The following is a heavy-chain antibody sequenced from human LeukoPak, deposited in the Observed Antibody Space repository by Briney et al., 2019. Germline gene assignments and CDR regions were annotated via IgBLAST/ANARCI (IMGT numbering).Heavy chain of an antibody. D-gene: IGHD4-17*01. J-gene: IGHJ6*02. CDR3: ARGPTVTFNYHYGMDV. V-gene: IGHV3-72*01. CDR2: TRTKAKDYTT. Sequence: GGSLRLSCATSGFTFSDHYTDWVRQAPGKGLEWVARTRTKAKDYTTEYAASAKGRFTVSRDESMHSLYLQMNSLKTEDTAVYYCARGPTVTFNYHYGMDVWGQGTTVIVSS. CDR1: GFTFSDHY.